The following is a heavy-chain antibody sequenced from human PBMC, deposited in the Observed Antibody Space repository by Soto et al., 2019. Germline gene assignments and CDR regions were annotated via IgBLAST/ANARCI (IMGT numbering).Heavy chain of an antibody. CDR3: AXEGGWXXXXXHPLDV. Sequence: QVQLVQSGAXXKKPGASVKVSCXASGYTFXGXXXXXXXXXXXQGXEXMGWNNPNSGGTNYAQKFQGRVTMTRDTSISTAYMELSRLRSDDTAVYXCAXEGGWXXXXXHPLDVWGQGTTVTVSS. J-gene: IGHJ6*02. V-gene: IGHV1-2*02. CDR1: GYTFXGXX. CDR2: NNPNSGGT. D-gene: IGHD6-19*01.